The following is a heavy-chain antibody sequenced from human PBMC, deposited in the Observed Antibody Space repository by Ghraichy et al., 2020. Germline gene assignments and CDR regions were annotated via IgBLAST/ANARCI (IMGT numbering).Heavy chain of an antibody. D-gene: IGHD2-15*01. J-gene: IGHJ6*02. CDR2: IIVDGGTT. V-gene: IGHV3-23*01. Sequence: LSLTCAASGFTFSNYAMNCVRQAPGKGLECGSGIIVDGGTTFHTDSVRGRFTISRDNSKNTLYLQMNSLRVEDTAVYYCAKGYGMDVWGQGTTVTVSS. CDR3: AKGYGMDV. CDR1: GFTFSNYA.